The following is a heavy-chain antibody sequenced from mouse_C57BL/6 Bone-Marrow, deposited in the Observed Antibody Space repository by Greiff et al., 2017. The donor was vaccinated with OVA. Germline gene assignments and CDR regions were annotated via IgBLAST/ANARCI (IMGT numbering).Heavy chain of an antibody. J-gene: IGHJ1*03. CDR3: ARVDYYGSSYVGWYFDV. CDR2: IHPNSGST. CDR1: RYTFTSYW. D-gene: IGHD1-1*01. V-gene: IGHV1-64*01. Sequence: VQLQQSGAELVKPGASAKLSCKASRYTFTSYWMHWVKQRPGQGLEWIGMIHPNSGSTNYNEKFKSKATLTVDKSSSTAYMQLSSLTSEDSAVYYCARVDYYGSSYVGWYFDVWGTGTTVTVSS.